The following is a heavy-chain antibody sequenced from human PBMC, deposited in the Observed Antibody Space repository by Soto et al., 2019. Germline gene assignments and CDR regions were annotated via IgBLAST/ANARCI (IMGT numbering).Heavy chain of an antibody. CDR2: INHSGST. D-gene: IGHD2-15*01. CDR3: AREGALLYGGNPDYYDTLDV. CDR1: GGSFSGYY. V-gene: IGHV4-34*01. J-gene: IGHJ6*02. Sequence: SETLSLTCAVYGGSFSGYYWTWIRQPPGKGLEWIGEINHSGSTNYNPSLKSRVTISVDTSKNQFSLKLSSVTAADTAVYYCAREGALLYGGNPDYYDTLDVWGQGTTVTVS.